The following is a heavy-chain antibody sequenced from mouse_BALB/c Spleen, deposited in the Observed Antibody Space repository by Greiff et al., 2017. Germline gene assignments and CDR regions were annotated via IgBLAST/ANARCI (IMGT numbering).Heavy chain of an antibody. D-gene: IGHD2-1*01. J-gene: IGHJ4*01. Sequence: EVKVVESGGGLVQPGGSRKLSCAASGFTFSSFGMHWVRQAPEKGLEWVAYISSGSSTIYYADTVKGRFTISRDNPKNTLFLQMTSLRSEDTAMYYCARRGGNPRYYYAMDYWGQGTSVTVSS. CDR1: GFTFSSFG. CDR3: ARRGGNPRYYYAMDY. V-gene: IGHV5-17*02. CDR2: ISSGSSTI.